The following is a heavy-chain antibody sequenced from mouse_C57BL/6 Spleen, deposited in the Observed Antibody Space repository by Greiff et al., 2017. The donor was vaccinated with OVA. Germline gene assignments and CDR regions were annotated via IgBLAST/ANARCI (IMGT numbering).Heavy chain of an antibody. CDR3: AREIRNYYGSSYSFDY. Sequence: QVQLKQPGAELVRPGTSVKLSCKASGYTFTSYWMHWVKQRPGQGLEWIGVIDPSDSYTNYNQKFKGKATLTVDTSSSTAYMQLSSLTSEDSAVYYCAREIRNYYGSSYSFDYWGQGTTLTVSS. CDR1: GYTFTSYW. J-gene: IGHJ2*01. V-gene: IGHV1-59*01. D-gene: IGHD1-1*01. CDR2: IDPSDSYT.